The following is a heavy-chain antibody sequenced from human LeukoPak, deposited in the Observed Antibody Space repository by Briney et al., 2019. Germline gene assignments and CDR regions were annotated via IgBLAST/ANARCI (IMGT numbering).Heavy chain of an antibody. Sequence: GGSLRLSCAASGFTFISYAMSWVRQAPGKGLEWVSAISGSGGSTYYADSVKGRFTISRDNSKNTLYLQMNSLRAEDTAVYYCAKAANYYYYYYMDVWGKGTTVTVSS. CDR2: ISGSGGST. V-gene: IGHV3-23*01. J-gene: IGHJ6*03. CDR1: GFTFISYA. CDR3: AKAANYYYYYYMDV.